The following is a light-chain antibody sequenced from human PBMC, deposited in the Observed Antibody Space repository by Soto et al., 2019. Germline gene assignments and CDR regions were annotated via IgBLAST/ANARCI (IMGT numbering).Light chain of an antibody. CDR2: SAS. CDR3: QQSNSVPFT. Sequence: DIQMTQSPSSLSASVGDRVTITCRVSQSISKYLNWYQQKPGKAPKLLMYSASSLLSGVPSRFSGTGSGTDFTLTISSLQPEDFATYYCQQSNSVPFTFGGGTAVEIE. CDR1: QSISKY. J-gene: IGKJ4*01. V-gene: IGKV1-39*01.